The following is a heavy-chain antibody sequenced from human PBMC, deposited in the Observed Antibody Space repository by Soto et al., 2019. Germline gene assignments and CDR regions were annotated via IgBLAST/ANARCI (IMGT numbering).Heavy chain of an antibody. Sequence: GGSLRLSCAASGFTFSSYAMSWVRQAPGKGLEWVSAISGSGGSTYYADSVKGRFTISRDNSKNTLYLQMNSLRAEDTAVYYCAKGGDIVVVPAAIPYYWGMDVWGQGTTVTVSS. V-gene: IGHV3-23*01. CDR2: ISGSGGST. CDR1: GFTFSSYA. J-gene: IGHJ6*02. CDR3: AKGGDIVVVPAAIPYYWGMDV. D-gene: IGHD2-2*01.